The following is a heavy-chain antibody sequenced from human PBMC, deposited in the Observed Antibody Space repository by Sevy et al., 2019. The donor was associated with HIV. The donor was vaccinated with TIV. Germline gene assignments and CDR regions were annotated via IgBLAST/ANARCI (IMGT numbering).Heavy chain of an antibody. CDR2: IQYDGSNK. D-gene: IGHD2-21*01. Sequence: GESLKISCAASGFSFSSYGMHWVRQAPGKGLEWMSYIQYDGSNKDYADSVKGRFTISRDNSKNTLYLQMNSLRVEDTAVFYCVKEGGGEGGDHWGQGTLVTAPQ. CDR1: GFSFSSYG. CDR3: VKEGGGEGGDH. V-gene: IGHV3-30*02. J-gene: IGHJ4*02.